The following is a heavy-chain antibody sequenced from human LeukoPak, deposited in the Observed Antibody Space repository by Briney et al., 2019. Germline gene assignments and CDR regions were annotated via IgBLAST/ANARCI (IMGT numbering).Heavy chain of an antibody. CDR2: INYSGST. CDR1: GGSFSSYY. CDR3: ARRGYDSSGYYFDY. Sequence: PSETLSLTCVVYGGSFSSYYWSWIRQPPGKRLEWIGEINYSGSTYYNPSLKSRVTISVDTSKNQFSLKLSSVTAADTAVYYCARRGYDSSGYYFDYWGQGTLVTVSS. J-gene: IGHJ4*02. D-gene: IGHD3-22*01. V-gene: IGHV4-34*01.